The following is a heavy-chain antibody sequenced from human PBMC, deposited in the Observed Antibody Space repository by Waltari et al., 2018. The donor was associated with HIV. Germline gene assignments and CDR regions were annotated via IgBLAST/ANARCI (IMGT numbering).Heavy chain of an antibody. D-gene: IGHD6-13*01. CDR2: INSDGSST. Sequence: EVQLVESGGGLVQLGGSLRLSCAASGFTFSSYWRHWVRQAPGKGLVWVSRINSDGSSTSYADSVKGRFTISRDNAKNTLYLQMNSLRAEDTAVYYCASGYSSSWRSDYYYYGMDVWGQGTTVTVSS. CDR3: ASGYSSSWRSDYYYYGMDV. CDR1: GFTFSSYW. V-gene: IGHV3-74*01. J-gene: IGHJ6*02.